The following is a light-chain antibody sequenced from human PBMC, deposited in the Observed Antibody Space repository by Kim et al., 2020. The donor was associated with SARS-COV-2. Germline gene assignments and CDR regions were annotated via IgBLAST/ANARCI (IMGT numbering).Light chain of an antibody. CDR1: KLGDKY. CDR2: QDN. CDR3: QAWDSTTEGV. Sequence: SPGQTATIACSGDKLGDKYASWYQQRPGQSPVLVIYQDNKRPSGIPERFSGSNFGNTATLTISGTQAMDEADYYCQAWDSTTEGVFGSGTKVTVL. V-gene: IGLV3-1*01. J-gene: IGLJ1*01.